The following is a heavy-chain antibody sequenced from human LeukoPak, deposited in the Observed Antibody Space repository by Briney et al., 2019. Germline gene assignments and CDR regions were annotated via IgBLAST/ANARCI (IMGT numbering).Heavy chain of an antibody. CDR3: ARSLGGVPAASSGYYYGMDV. CDR1: GGTFSSYT. J-gene: IGHJ6*02. V-gene: IGHV1-69*02. D-gene: IGHD2-2*01. CDR2: IIPILGIA. Sequence: SVKVSCKASGGTFSSYTISWVRQARGQGLEWMGRIIPILGIANYAQKFQGRVTITADKSTSTAYMELSSLRSEDTAVYYCARSLGGVPAASSGYYYGMDVWGQGTTVTVSS.